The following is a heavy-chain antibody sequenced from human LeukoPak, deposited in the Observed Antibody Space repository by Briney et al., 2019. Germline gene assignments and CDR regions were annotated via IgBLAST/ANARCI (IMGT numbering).Heavy chain of an antibody. CDR1: GGTFSSYA. Sequence: ASVKVSCKASGGTFSSYAISWVQQAPGQGLEWMGGIIPIFGTANYAQKFQGRVTITADKSTSTAYMELSSLRSEDTAVYYCARGPAGPPYYFDYWGQGTLVTVSS. J-gene: IGHJ4*02. CDR3: ARGPAGPPYYFDY. V-gene: IGHV1-69*06. D-gene: IGHD3-10*01. CDR2: IIPIFGTA.